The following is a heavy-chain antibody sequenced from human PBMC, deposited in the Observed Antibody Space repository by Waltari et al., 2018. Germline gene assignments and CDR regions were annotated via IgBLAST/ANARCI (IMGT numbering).Heavy chain of an antibody. D-gene: IGHD3-3*01. J-gene: IGHJ6*02. Sequence: EVQLLESGGGLVQPGGSLRLSCAASGLTFSSYAMSWVRQAPGKGLEWVSAISGSGGSTYYADSVKGRFTISRDNSKNTLYLQMNSLRAEDTAVYYCAKDLKVLEWNYYYGMDVWGQGTTVTVSS. CDR3: AKDLKVLEWNYYYGMDV. CDR1: GLTFSSYA. CDR2: ISGSGGST. V-gene: IGHV3-23*01.